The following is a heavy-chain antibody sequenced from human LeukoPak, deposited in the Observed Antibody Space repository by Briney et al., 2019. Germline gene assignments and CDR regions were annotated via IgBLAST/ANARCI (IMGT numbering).Heavy chain of an antibody. CDR3: ARAYVNPYFDY. CDR2: IYYSGGT. V-gene: IGHV4-59*01. Sequence: PSETLSPTCTVAGVSISNSSWSWIRQPPGKGLEWIGYIYYSGGTNYNPSLKSRVTISVDTSKNQFSLKLTSVTAADTAVYYCARAYVNPYFDYWGQGTLVTVSS. J-gene: IGHJ4*02. D-gene: IGHD3-10*02. CDR1: GVSISNSS.